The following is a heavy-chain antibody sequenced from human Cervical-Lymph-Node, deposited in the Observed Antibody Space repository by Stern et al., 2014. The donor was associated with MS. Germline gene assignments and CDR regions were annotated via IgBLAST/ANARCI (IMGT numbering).Heavy chain of an antibody. CDR1: GFTFNNAW. D-gene: IGHD3-22*01. V-gene: IGHV3-15*01. CDR2: IKSTTDGGTT. J-gene: IGHJ4*02. Sequence: VQLVESGGGLVKPGGSLRVSCTASGFTFNNAWMSWVRQAPGKGLEWVGRIKSTTDGGTTDYAAPVKGRFTISRDDSKSTLYLQMNSLKTEDTGIYYCNTETIYDSSAYYHFDFWGQGTLVTVSS. CDR3: NTETIYDSSAYYHFDF.